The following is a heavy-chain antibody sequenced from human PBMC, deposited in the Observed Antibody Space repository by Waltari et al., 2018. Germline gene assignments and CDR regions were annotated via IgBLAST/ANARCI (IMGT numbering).Heavy chain of an antibody. CDR2: ISSGGTYI. D-gene: IGHD6-13*01. V-gene: IGHV3-21*01. J-gene: IGHJ4*02. CDR3: VRSTSWRYYFDT. Sequence: DVQLVESGGGLVKPGGSLRLSCAASGFTFSSYSMHWVRQAPGKGLEWVASISSGGTYIYYTDSVKGRFTISRGSVTDSLYLQMNSLRVEDTATYFCVRSTSWRYYFDTWSQGTLVAVSS. CDR1: GFTFSSYS.